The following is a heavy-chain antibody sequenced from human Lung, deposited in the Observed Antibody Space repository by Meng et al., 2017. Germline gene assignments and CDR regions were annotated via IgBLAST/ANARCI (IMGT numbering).Heavy chain of an antibody. CDR2: IIPIFGTA. CDR3: ASPRYSSGGTGYFDY. J-gene: IGHJ4*02. V-gene: IGHV1-69*06. Sequence: SVKVSCKASRGTFSSYAISWVRQAPGQGLEWMGGIIPIFGTANYAQKFQGRVTITADKSTSTAYMELSSLRSEDTAVYYCASPRYSSGGTGYFDYWGQGTLVTVSS. CDR1: RGTFSSYA. D-gene: IGHD6-19*01.